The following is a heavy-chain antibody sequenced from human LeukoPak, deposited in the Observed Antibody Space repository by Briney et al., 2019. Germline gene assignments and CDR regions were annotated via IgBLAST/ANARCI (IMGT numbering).Heavy chain of an antibody. CDR1: GGSISDNY. V-gene: IGHV4-59*08. J-gene: IGHJ4*02. Sequence: SETLSLTCTVSGGSISDNYWSWIRQPPGKGLEWIGYAYYSGHTNYNSSLKSRVTMSLDTSKSQFSLRLSPVTAADTAVYFCARHPFATPFDYWGPGTLVTVSS. CDR2: AYYSGHT. D-gene: IGHD2-15*01. CDR3: ARHPFATPFDY.